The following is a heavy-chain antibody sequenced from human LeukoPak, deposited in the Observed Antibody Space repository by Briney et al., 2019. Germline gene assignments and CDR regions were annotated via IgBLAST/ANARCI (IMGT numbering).Heavy chain of an antibody. CDR1: GGSFSGYY. CDR3: ARVTESYGSGRCHNYYYYYMDV. Sequence: SETLSLTCAVYGGSFSGYYWSWIRQPPGKGLEWIGEINHSGSTNYNPSLKSRVTISVDTSKNQFSLKLSSVTAADTAVYYCARVTESYGSGRCHNYYYYYMDVWGKGTTVTISS. V-gene: IGHV4-34*01. D-gene: IGHD3-10*01. J-gene: IGHJ6*03. CDR2: INHSGST.